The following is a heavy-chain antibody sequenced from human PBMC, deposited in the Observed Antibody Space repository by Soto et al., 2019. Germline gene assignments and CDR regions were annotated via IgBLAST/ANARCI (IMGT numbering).Heavy chain of an antibody. Sequence: GGSLRLSCAASGFTFSSYALHWVRQAPGKGLEWVAVISYDGSNKYYADSVKGRFTISRDNSKNPLYLQMNSLRAEDTAVYYCARDLWYDSSGSPDYWGQGTLVTVSS. CDR3: ARDLWYDSSGSPDY. CDR2: ISYDGSNK. D-gene: IGHD3-22*01. J-gene: IGHJ4*02. V-gene: IGHV3-30-3*01. CDR1: GFTFSSYA.